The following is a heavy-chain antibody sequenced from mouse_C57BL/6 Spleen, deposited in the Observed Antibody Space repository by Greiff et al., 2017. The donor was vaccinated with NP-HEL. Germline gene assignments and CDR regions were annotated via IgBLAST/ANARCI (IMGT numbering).Heavy chain of an antibody. CDR1: GYSITSGYY. CDR2: ISYDGSN. J-gene: IGHJ1*03. Sequence: VQLQQSGPGLVKPSQSLSLTCSVTGYSITSGYYWNWIRQFPGNKLEWMGYISYDGSNNYNPSLKNRISITRDTSKNQFFLKLNSVTTEDTATYYCARGSYEGYFDVWGTGTTVTVSS. D-gene: IGHD1-1*01. V-gene: IGHV3-6*01. CDR3: ARGSYEGYFDV.